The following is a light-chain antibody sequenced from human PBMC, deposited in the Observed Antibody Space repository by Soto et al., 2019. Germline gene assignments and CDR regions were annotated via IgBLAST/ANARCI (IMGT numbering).Light chain of an antibody. CDR2: EVT. V-gene: IGLV2-8*01. CDR3: SSYAGSNNYV. CDR1: SSDVGDYNY. Sequence: QSALTQPPSASGSPGQSVTISCTGTSSDVGDYNYVSWYQQHPGKAPKLMIYEVTKRPSGVPDRFSGSKSGNTASLTVYGLQAEDEADYYCSSYAGSNNYVFGTGTKLTVL. J-gene: IGLJ1*01.